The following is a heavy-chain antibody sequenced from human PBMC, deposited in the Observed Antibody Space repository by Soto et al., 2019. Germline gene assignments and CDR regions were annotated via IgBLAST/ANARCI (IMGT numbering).Heavy chain of an antibody. D-gene: IGHD1-1*01. V-gene: IGHV3-23*01. CDR1: GFTFSDYV. CDR2: LSSSGDT. Sequence: HPGGSLRLSCAASGFTFSDYVMRWVRQAPGKGLEWVSSLSSSGDTYYADSVKGQFTISRDTSKNTLYLQTNSLRVEDTAIYYCVRGGRRREHYFYYWGQGTLVTVSS. CDR3: VRGGRRREHYFYY. J-gene: IGHJ4*02.